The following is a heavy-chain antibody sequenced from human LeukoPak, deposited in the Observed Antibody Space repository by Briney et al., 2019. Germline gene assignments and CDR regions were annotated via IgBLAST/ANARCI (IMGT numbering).Heavy chain of an antibody. Sequence: PSETLSHTCAVYGGSFSGYYWSWIRQPPGKGLEWIGEINHSGSTNYNPSLKSRVTISVDTSKNQFSLKLSSVTAADTAVYYCARVGDIVVVPAAMTFDYWGQGTLVTVSS. CDR3: ARVGDIVVVPAAMTFDY. CDR2: INHSGST. D-gene: IGHD2-2*01. V-gene: IGHV4-34*01. J-gene: IGHJ4*02. CDR1: GGSFSGYY.